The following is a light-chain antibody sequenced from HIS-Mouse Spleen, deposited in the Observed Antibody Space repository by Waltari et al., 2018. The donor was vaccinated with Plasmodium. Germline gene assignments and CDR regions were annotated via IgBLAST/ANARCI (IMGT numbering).Light chain of an antibody. Sequence: SYELPQPHSVSVSPGQTARIPCSGDALPKKFGYWYKQKSGQAPVLVIYEDSKRPSGIPERFSGSSSGTMATLTISGAQVEDEADYYCYSTDSSGNHRVFGGGTKLTVL. J-gene: IGLJ3*02. V-gene: IGLV3-10*01. CDR2: EDS. CDR1: ALPKKF. CDR3: YSTDSSGNHRV.